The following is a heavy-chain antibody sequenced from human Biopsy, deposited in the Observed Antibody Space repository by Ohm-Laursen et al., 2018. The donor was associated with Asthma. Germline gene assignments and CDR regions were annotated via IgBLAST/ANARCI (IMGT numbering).Heavy chain of an antibody. CDR3: ARTTYGHDGFDP. J-gene: IGHJ5*02. Sequence: SQTLSLTCTVSGDSITSGGCCWNWIRQHPGKGLEWIGYIHHSGTSYFNPSLKSRVSFSRDTSKNQFSLSLTSVTAADTAVYYCARTTYGHDGFDPWGQGTLVTVSS. D-gene: IGHD4-17*01. CDR2: IHHSGTS. V-gene: IGHV4-31*03. CDR1: GDSITSGGCC.